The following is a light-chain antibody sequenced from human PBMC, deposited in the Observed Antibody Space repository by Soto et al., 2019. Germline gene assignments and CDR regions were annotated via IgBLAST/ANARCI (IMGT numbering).Light chain of an antibody. V-gene: IGLV2-11*01. Sequence: QSVRTQPRSVSGSPGQSVTISCTGTGNDFCAYNYVSWYQQHPGRPPKLMIYDVTKWPSGVPERFSGSKSGNTASLTISGLQAEDEADYFCCSYAGGYIYLFGTGTKVTVL. CDR2: DVT. J-gene: IGLJ1*01. CDR1: GNDFCAYNY. CDR3: CSYAGGYIYL.